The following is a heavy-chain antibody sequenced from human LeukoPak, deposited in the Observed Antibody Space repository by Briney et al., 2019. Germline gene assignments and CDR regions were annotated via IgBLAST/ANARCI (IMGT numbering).Heavy chain of an antibody. CDR2: IYYSGST. V-gene: IGHV4-59*01. D-gene: IGHD2-2*02. J-gene: IGHJ5*02. Sequence: PSETLSLTCTVSGGSISSYYWSWIRQPPGKGLEWIGYIYYSGSTNYNPSLKSRVTISVDTSKNQFSLKLSSVTAADTAVYYCARGAKYCSSTSCYKGVNWFDPWGQGTLVTVSS. CDR3: ARGAKYCSSTSCYKGVNWFDP. CDR1: GGSISSYY.